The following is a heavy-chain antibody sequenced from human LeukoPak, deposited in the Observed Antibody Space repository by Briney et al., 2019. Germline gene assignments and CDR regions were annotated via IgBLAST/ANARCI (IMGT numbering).Heavy chain of an antibody. Sequence: GGSLRLSCVASGFIFSTFEFNWVRQAPGKGLEWVSYISRSGSTIYFADSVKGRFTISRDNAKDSLYLQMNTLRAEDTAVYYCARDPGRNGHFDYWGQGTLVTVSS. CDR3: ARDPGRNGHFDY. J-gene: IGHJ4*02. V-gene: IGHV3-48*03. CDR2: ISRSGSTI. CDR1: GFIFSTFE. D-gene: IGHD2-8*01.